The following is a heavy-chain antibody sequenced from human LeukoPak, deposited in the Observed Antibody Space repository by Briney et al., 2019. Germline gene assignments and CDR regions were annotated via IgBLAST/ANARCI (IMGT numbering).Heavy chain of an antibody. CDR2: IIPIFGTA. J-gene: IGHJ6*03. CDR1: GGTFSSYA. CDR3: ASAAAIRGYDYFNYYYYMDV. D-gene: IGHD5-12*01. Sequence: ASVKVSCKASGGTFSSYAISWVRQAPGQGLEWMGGIIPIFGTANYAQKFQGRVTITADKSTSTAYMELSRLRSDDTAVYYCASAAAIRGYDYFNYYYYMDVWGKGTTVTVSS. V-gene: IGHV1-69*06.